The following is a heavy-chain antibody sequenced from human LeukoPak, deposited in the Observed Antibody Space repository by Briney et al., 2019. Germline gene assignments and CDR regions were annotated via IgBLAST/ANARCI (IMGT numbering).Heavy chain of an antibody. CDR1: GYTLTAYY. J-gene: IGHJ5*02. D-gene: IGHD2-15*01. Sequence: ASVKVSCKASGYTLTAYYIYWVRQAPGQGLEWMGRINPNSGGTDYAQNFQGRVTMTRDTSISTAYMELSRLRSDDTTVYYCARGYCSGGTCYLVENWLDPWGQGTLVTVSS. V-gene: IGHV1-2*06. CDR3: ARGYCSGGTCYLVENWLDP. CDR2: INPNSGGT.